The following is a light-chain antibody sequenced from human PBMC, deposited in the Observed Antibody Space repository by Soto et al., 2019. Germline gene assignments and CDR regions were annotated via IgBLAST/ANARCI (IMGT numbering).Light chain of an antibody. CDR3: QQSYSTPIT. CDR2: AAS. V-gene: IGKV1-39*01. CDR1: QSISSY. Sequence: IQKTESRSSRSASLLAGCTIPSXASQSISSYFNWYQQKPGKAPKLLIYAASSLQSGVPSRFSGSGSGTDFTLTISSLQPEDFATYYCQQSYSTPITFGQGTRLEIK. J-gene: IGKJ5*01.